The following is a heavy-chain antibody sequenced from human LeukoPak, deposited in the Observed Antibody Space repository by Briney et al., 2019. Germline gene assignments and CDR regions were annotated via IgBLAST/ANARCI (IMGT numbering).Heavy chain of an antibody. CDR2: INHSGST. CDR1: GGSFSGYY. J-gene: IGHJ6*02. Sequence: PSETLSLTCAVYGGSFSGYYWSWIRQPPGKGLEWIGEINHSGSTNYNPALKSRVTISVDTSKNQFSLKLSSVTAADTAVYYCARGLGRNYDFSSGYCRDYYYGMDVWGQGTTVTVSS. V-gene: IGHV4-34*01. CDR3: ARGLGRNYDFSSGYCRDYYYGMDV. D-gene: IGHD3-3*01.